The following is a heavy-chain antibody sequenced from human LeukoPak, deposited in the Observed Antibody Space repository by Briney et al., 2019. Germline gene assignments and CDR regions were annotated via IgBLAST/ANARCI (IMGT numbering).Heavy chain of an antibody. Sequence: GGSLRLSCAASEFTFNIYTMSWVRQAPGKGLEWVSSISSSSSYIYYADSVKGRFTISRDNAKNSLYLQMNSLRAEDTAVYYCARDPTPNWGSPQDYWGQGTLVTVSS. CDR1: EFTFNIYT. J-gene: IGHJ4*02. D-gene: IGHD7-27*01. V-gene: IGHV3-21*01. CDR2: ISSSSSYI. CDR3: ARDPTPNWGSPQDY.